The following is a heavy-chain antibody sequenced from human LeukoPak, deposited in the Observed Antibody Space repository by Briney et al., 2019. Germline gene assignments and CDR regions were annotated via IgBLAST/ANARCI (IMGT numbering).Heavy chain of an antibody. CDR2: IYPSGST. Sequence: PGTLCLSCTVSGGSLSGYYWSWGRQPAGKGLEWIGRIYPSGSTNYNPSLTSRVTTSADTSNNQFSLKLNSVTAADTAVYYCAKDRCAMCAFDIWGQGTMVTVSS. CDR3: AKDRCAMCAFDI. J-gene: IGHJ3*02. CDR1: GGSLSGYY. V-gene: IGHV4-4*07. D-gene: IGHD5-24*01.